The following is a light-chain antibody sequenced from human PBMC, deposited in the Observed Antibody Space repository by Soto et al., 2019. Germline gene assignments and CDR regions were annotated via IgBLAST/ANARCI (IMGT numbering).Light chain of an antibody. V-gene: IGKV1-9*01. CDR3: QQVKSYPRT. J-gene: IGKJ4*01. Sequence: DIQLTQSPSFLSASVGDRVTITCRASQGIAGSLAWYQQKPGKPPKLLIYAESTLQSGVPSRFSGSGSGTRGTLTISSLQPEDFDTYYCQQVKSYPRTLGGGTKVDIK. CDR2: AES. CDR1: QGIAGS.